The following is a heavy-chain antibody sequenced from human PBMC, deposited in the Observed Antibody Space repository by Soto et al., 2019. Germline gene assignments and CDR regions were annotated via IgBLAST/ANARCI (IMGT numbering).Heavy chain of an antibody. CDR3: ARRRKSSGYLEY. D-gene: IGHD3-22*01. CDR1: GGSFSGYY. V-gene: IGHV4-34*01. CDR2: INHSGST. Sequence: SETLSLTCAVYGGSFSGYYWSWIRQPPGKGLEWIGEINHSGSTNYNPSPKSRVAISVDTSKNQFSLKLSSVTAADTAVYYCARRRKSSGYLEYWGQGTLVTVSS. J-gene: IGHJ4*02.